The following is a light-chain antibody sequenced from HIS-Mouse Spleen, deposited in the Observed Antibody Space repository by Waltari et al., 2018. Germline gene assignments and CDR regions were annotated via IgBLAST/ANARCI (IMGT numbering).Light chain of an antibody. CDR2: EVS. Sequence: QSALTQPPSASGSPGQSVTISCTGTSSDVGGSNYVPWYQQHPGKAPKLMIYEVSKRPSGVPDRFSGSKSGNTASLTVSGLQAEDEADYCCSSYAGSNNLGVFGGGTKLTVL. V-gene: IGLV2-8*01. CDR1: SSDVGGSNY. J-gene: IGLJ2*01. CDR3: SSYAGSNNLGV.